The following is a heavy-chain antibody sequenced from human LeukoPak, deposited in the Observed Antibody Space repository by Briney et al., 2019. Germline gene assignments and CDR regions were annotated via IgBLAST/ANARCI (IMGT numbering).Heavy chain of an antibody. J-gene: IGHJ4*02. CDR3: AREKTVDTAMDDY. CDR2: ISGSGGST. D-gene: IGHD5-18*01. CDR1: GFTFSSYG. Sequence: PGGSLRLSCAASGFTFSSYGMSWVRQAPGKGLEWVSAISGSGGSTYYADSVKGRFTISRDNAKNSLYLQMNSLRAEDTAVYYCAREKTVDTAMDDYWGQGTLVTVSS. V-gene: IGHV3-23*01.